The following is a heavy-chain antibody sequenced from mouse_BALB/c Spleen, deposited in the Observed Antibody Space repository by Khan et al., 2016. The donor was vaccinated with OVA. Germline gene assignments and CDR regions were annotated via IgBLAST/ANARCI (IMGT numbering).Heavy chain of an antibody. CDR1: GSTFSSFG. CDR3: ARSMITTWYFDV. D-gene: IGHD2-4*01. V-gene: IGHV5-17*02. J-gene: IGHJ1*01. Sequence: DVKLEESGGGLVQPGGSRKLSCAASGSTFSSFGMHWVRQAPEKGQEWVAYISFGSATIYYADTVKGRFTISRDNPKNTLFLQMTSLRSEDTAIYYCARSMITTWYFDVWGAGTTVTVSS. CDR2: ISFGSATI.